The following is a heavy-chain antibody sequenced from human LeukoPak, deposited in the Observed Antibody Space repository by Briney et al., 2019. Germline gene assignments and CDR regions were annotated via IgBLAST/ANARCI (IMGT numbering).Heavy chain of an antibody. Sequence: GGSLRLSCAPSGFTFVDYGLSWVRQAPGKGLEWVSFIYSVGSTFYAYSVKGRFTISRDNSKNTLYLQMSSLRAEDTAVYYCAREAGYTTTWGYFDYWGQGTLVTVSS. CDR2: IYSVGST. CDR1: GFTFVDYG. J-gene: IGHJ4*02. V-gene: IGHV3-53*01. D-gene: IGHD6-13*01. CDR3: AREAGYTTTWGYFDY.